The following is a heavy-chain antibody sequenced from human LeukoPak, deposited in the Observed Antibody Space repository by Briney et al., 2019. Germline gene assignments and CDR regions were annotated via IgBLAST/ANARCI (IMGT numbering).Heavy chain of an antibody. CDR2: IGGSGGGT. CDR3: AKDHYDFWSGYPPN. Sequence: PGGSLRLSCAASGFIVTNSYISWVRQAPGKGLEWVSAIGGSGGGTYYADSVRGRFTISRDNSNNTLYLQMNSLRADDTAVYYCAKDHYDFWSGYPPNWGQGTLVTVSS. D-gene: IGHD3-3*01. V-gene: IGHV3-23*01. CDR1: GFIVTNSY. J-gene: IGHJ4*02.